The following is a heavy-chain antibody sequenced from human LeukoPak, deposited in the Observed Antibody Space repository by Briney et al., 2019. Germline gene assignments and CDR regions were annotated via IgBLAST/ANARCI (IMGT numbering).Heavy chain of an antibody. CDR2: ISWNSGSI. D-gene: IGHD2-2*01. V-gene: IGHV3-9*01. CDR1: GFTFDDYA. CDR3: AKEGDNLGYCSSTSCLNFDY. Sequence: PGGSLRLSCAAPGFTFDDYAMHWVRQAPGKGLEWVSGISWNSGSIGYADSVKGRFTISRDNAKNSLYLQMNSLRAEDTALYYCAKEGDNLGYCSSTSCLNFDYWGQGTLVTVSS. J-gene: IGHJ4*02.